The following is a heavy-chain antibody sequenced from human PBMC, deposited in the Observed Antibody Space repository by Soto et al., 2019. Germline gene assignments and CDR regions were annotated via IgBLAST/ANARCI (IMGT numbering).Heavy chain of an antibody. Sequence: GGSLRLSCAASGFTFSSYAMSWVRQAPGKGLEWVSAISGSGGSTYYADSVKGRFTISRDNSKNTLYLQMNSLRAEDTAVYYCAKDRESTYWGSCCFDYWGQGTPVTVSS. CDR2: ISGSGGST. V-gene: IGHV3-23*01. CDR1: GFTFSSYA. D-gene: IGHD7-27*01. J-gene: IGHJ4*02. CDR3: AKDRESTYWGSCCFDY.